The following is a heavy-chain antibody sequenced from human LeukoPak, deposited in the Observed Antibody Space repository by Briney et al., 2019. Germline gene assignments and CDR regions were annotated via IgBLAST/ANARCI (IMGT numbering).Heavy chain of an antibody. CDR2: IYHSGST. CDR1: GGSISSGGYS. D-gene: IGHD3-10*01. J-gene: IGHJ4*02. Sequence: SETLSLTCAVSGGSISSGGYSWSWIRQPPGKGLEWIGYIYHSGSTYYNPSLKSRVTISVDRSKNQFSLKLSSVTAADTAVYYCARAVRGVIFDYWGQGTLVTVSS. V-gene: IGHV4-30-2*01. CDR3: ARAVRGVIFDY.